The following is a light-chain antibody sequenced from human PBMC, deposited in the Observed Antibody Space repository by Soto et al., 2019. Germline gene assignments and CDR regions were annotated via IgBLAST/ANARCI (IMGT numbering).Light chain of an antibody. CDR2: DVT. Sequence: SVLTQPASVSGSPGQSITISCTGTSSDVGGYNYVSWYQQHPVKAPKLMIYDVTNRPSGVSDRFSGSKSGNTASLTISGLQAEYEADYYCSSYTNSSTLYVFRTGTKLNVL. CDR3: SSYTNSSTLYV. V-gene: IGLV2-14*01. CDR1: SSDVGGYNY. J-gene: IGLJ1*01.